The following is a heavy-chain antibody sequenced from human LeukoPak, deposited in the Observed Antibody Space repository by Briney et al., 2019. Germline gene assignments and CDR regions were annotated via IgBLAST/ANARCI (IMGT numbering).Heavy chain of an antibody. CDR1: GGSISSSSYY. CDR3: ARLSGGSYYYYYYYMDV. J-gene: IGHJ6*03. CDR2: INHSGST. Sequence: SETLSLTCTVSGGSISSSSYYWGWIRQPPGKGLEWIGEINHSGSTNYNPSLKSRVTISVDTSKNQFSLKLSSVTAADTAVYYCARLSGGSYYYYYYYMDVWGKGTTVTVSS. V-gene: IGHV4-39*07. D-gene: IGHD1-26*01.